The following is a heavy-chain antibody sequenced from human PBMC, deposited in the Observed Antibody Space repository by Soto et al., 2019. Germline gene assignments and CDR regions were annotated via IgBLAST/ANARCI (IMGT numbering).Heavy chain of an antibody. CDR2: TYNSVNT. V-gene: IGHV4-31*03. CDR1: GGSIIRCGYY. CDR3: ARDPAP. J-gene: IGHJ5*02. Sequence: SETLSLTCTVSGGSIIRCGYYWSWIRQNPGKGLEWIGYTYNSVNTYYNPSLKSRVTISVDTSKNQFSLKLTSVTAADTAVYYCARDPAPWGQGTLVTVSS.